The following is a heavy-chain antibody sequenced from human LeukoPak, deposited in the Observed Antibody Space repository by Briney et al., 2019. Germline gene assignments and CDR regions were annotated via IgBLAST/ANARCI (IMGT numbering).Heavy chain of an antibody. V-gene: IGHV3-23*01. D-gene: IGHD3-3*01. CDR3: AKDRAQYYDFWGGTPPGPSDFDY. J-gene: IGHJ4*02. CDR1: GFTFSSYA. Sequence: GGSLRLSCAASGFTFSSYAMSWVRQAPGKGLEWVSAISGSGGSTYYADSVKGRFTISRDNSKNTLYLQMNSLRAEDTAVYYCAKDRAQYYDFWGGTPPGPSDFDYWGQGTLVTVSS. CDR2: ISGSGGST.